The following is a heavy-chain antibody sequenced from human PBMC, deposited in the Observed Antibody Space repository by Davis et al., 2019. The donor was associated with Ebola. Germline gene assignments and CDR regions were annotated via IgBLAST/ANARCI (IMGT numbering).Heavy chain of an antibody. CDR3: ARDPWVRALDY. CDR1: GYTFTSYY. J-gene: IGHJ4*02. D-gene: IGHD3-10*01. CDR2: INPSGGST. V-gene: IGHV1-46*01. Sequence: ASVKVSCKASGYTFTSYYMHWVRQAPGQGLEWMGIINPSGGSTSYAQKFQGRVTMTTDTSTSTAYMELRSLRSDDTAVYYCARDPWVRALDYWGQGTLVTVSS.